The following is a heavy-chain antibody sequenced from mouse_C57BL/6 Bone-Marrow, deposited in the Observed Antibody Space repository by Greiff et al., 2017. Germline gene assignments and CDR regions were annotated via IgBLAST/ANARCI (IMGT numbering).Heavy chain of an antibody. J-gene: IGHJ1*03. CDR3: ARAYYGSPWYFDV. V-gene: IGHV3-6*01. D-gene: IGHD1-1*01. Sequence: VQLKESGPGLVKPSQSLSLTCSVTGYSITSGYYWNWIRQFPGNKLEWMGYISYDGSNNYNPSLKNRISITRDTSKNQFFLKLNSVTTEDTATYYCARAYYGSPWYFDVWGTGTTVTVSS. CDR2: ISYDGSN. CDR1: GYSITSGYY.